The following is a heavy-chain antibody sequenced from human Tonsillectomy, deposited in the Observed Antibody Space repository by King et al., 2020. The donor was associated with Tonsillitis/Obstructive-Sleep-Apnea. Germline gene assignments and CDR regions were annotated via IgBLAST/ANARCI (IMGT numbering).Heavy chain of an antibody. CDR1: GGSIRSGGYY. V-gene: IGHV4-31*03. J-gene: IGHJ6*03. CDR3: ARGIAAAGTPVRYYYYYMDV. Sequence: VQLQESGPGLVKPSQTLSLTCTVSGGSIRSGGYYWSWIRQHPGKGLEWIGYIYYSGSTYYNPSLKSRVTILVDTSKNQFSLKLSSVTAADTAVYYCARGIAAAGTPVRYYYYYMDVWGKGTTVTVSS. CDR2: IYYSGST. D-gene: IGHD6-13*01.